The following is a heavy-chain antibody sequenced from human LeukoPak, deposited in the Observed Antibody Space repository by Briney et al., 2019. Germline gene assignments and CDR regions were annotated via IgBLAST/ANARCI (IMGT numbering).Heavy chain of an antibody. CDR1: GGSISSGSYY. J-gene: IGHJ5*02. D-gene: IGHD4-17*01. Sequence: SETLSLTCTVSGGSISSGSYYWSWIRQPAGKGLEWIGRIYTSGSTNYNPSLKSRVTISVDTSKNQFSLKLSSVTAADTAVYYCAAPNDYGDYGGWFDPWGQGTLVTVSS. CDR2: IYTSGST. CDR3: AAPNDYGDYGGWFDP. V-gene: IGHV4-61*02.